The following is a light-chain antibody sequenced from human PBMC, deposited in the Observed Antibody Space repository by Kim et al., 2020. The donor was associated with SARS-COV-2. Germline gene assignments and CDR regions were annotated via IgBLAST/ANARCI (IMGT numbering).Light chain of an antibody. CDR2: AAS. J-gene: IGKJ2*01. CDR1: QSISNY. Sequence: SVGDRVTITCRASQSISNYLNWYQQRPGKAPKVLIYAASILQSGVPSRFSGSGSGTDFTLTISSLQPEDFATYYCQQSYSNPPEYTFGQGTKLE. CDR3: QQSYSNPPEYT. V-gene: IGKV1-39*01.